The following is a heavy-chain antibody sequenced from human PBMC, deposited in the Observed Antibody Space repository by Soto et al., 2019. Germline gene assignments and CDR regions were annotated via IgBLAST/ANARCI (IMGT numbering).Heavy chain of an antibody. D-gene: IGHD1-26*01. V-gene: IGHV1-3*01. CDR1: GYTFTSYA. Sequence: QVQLVQSGAEVKKPGASVKVSCKASGYTFTSYAMHWVRQAPGQRLEWMGWINAGNGNTKYSQKFPGRVTITRDTSASTAYMELSSLRSEDPAVYYCARGGSLYWYFDLWGRGTLVTVSS. CDR3: ARGGSLYWYFDL. CDR2: INAGNGNT. J-gene: IGHJ2*01.